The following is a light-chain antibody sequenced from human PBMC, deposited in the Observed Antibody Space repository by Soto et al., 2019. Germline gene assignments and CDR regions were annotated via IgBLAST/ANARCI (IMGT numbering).Light chain of an antibody. J-gene: IGKJ1*01. CDR2: AAS. V-gene: IGKV1-12*01. CDR3: QQANSFPRT. Sequence: DIQMTQSPSSVSASVGDRVTITCRASQGIRSWLAWYQQKAGKAPKLLIYAASSLQSGVPSRFSGSGSGTDFPLTISSLQPEDFATYYCQQANSFPRTFGQGTKVEIK. CDR1: QGIRSW.